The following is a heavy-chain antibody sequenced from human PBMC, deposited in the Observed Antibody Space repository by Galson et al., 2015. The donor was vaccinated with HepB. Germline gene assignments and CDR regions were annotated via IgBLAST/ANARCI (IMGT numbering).Heavy chain of an antibody. V-gene: IGHV3-53*01. Sequence: SLRLSCAASGFTVSSNYMSWVRQAPGKGLEWVSIIYSSGSTYYAGSVKGRFTISRDNSKNTLYLQMNSLRAEDTAVYYCATAPGGREIDYWGQGTLVTVSS. CDR3: ATAPGGREIDY. CDR2: IYSSGST. D-gene: IGHD1-26*01. CDR1: GFTVSSNY. J-gene: IGHJ4*02.